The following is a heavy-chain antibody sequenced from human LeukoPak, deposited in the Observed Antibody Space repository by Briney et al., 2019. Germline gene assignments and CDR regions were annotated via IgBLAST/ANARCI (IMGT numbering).Heavy chain of an antibody. Sequence: GGSLRLSCAASAFTFGTYGMHWVRQAPGKGLEWVAFIRYDGSYKYDADSVKGRFTISRDNSNNTLYLQMNSLRADDTAVYYCAKSKFSYDSSGYSPFDYWGQGTLVTVSS. CDR2: IRYDGSYK. CDR3: AKSKFSYDSSGYSPFDY. CDR1: AFTFGTYG. J-gene: IGHJ4*02. D-gene: IGHD3-22*01. V-gene: IGHV3-30*02.